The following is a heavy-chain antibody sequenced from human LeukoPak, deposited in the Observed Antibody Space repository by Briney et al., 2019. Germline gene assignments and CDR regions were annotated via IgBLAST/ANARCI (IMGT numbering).Heavy chain of an antibody. CDR2: ISYDGSNK. Sequence: GGSLRLSCAASGFTFSSYGMHWVRQAPGKGLEWVAVISYDGSNKYYADSVKGRFTISRDNSKNTLYLQMNSLRAEDTAVYYCAKGQTYLYDSSGYYYDYWGQGTLVTVSS. CDR3: AKGQTYLYDSSGYYYDY. CDR1: GFTFSSYG. D-gene: IGHD3-22*01. V-gene: IGHV3-30*18. J-gene: IGHJ4*02.